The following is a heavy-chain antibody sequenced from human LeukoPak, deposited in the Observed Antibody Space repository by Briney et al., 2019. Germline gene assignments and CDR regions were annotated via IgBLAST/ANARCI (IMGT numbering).Heavy chain of an antibody. CDR1: GYTFTGYY. Sequence: ASVKVSCKACGYTFTGYYMHWVRQAPGQGLEWMGWINTNTGNPAYAPGFTGRLVFSLDTSVSTAYLQISSLQAEDTAVYYCARARGSLQESSLEGDPTNYWGQGTLVTVSS. CDR3: ARARGSLQESSLEGDPTNY. V-gene: IGHV7-4-1*02. D-gene: IGHD2-15*01. CDR2: INTNTGNP. J-gene: IGHJ4*02.